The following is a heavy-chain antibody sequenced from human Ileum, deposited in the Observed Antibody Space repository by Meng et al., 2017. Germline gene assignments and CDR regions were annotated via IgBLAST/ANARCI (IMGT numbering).Heavy chain of an antibody. Sequence: EVQLLESGGGFVQPGGSLRLSCTGSGFTFSSYGMSWVRQAPGKGLEWVSGLSGNSNTYYAESVMGRFAISRDNSKNTLYLQMNSLKAEDTAVYYCARGIGTHGRYYSDYWGQGTLVTVSS. CDR1: GFTFSSYG. V-gene: IGHV3-23*03. CDR2: LSGNSNT. J-gene: IGHJ4*02. D-gene: IGHD3-9*01. CDR3: ARGIGTHGRYYSDY.